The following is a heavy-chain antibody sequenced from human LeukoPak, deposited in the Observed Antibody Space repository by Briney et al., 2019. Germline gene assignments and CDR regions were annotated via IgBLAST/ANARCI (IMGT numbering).Heavy chain of an antibody. V-gene: IGHV4-59*12. D-gene: IGHD1-26*01. J-gene: IGHJ4*02. CDR1: GGSISSYY. CDR2: IYYSGST. Sequence: SETLSLTCTVSGGSISSYYWSWIRQPPGKGLEWIGYIYYSGSTNYNPSLKSRVTISVDTSKNQFSLKLSSVTAADTAVYYCASGSYYVDYWGQGTLVTVSS. CDR3: ASGSYYVDY.